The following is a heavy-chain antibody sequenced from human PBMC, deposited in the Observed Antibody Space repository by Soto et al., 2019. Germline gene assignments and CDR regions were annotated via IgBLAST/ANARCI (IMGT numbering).Heavy chain of an antibody. D-gene: IGHD6-19*01. J-gene: IGHJ4*02. CDR3: TTPQWLVSRAAFDY. CDR1: GFTFSNAW. V-gene: IGHV3-15*01. CDR2: IKSKTDGGTT. Sequence: GGSLRLSCAASGFTFSNAWMGWVRQAPGKGLEWVGRIKSKTDGGTTDYAAPVKGRFTISRDDSKNTLYLQMNSLKTEDTAVYYCTTPQWLVSRAAFDYWGQGTLVTAPQ.